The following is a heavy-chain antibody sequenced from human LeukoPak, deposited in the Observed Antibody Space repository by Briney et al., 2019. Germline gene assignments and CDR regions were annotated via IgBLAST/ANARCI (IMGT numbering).Heavy chain of an antibody. Sequence: GGSLRLSCAASGFTFEDYAMHWVRQAPGKGLEWVSVIYSGGSTYYADSVRGRFTISRDNSKNTLYLQMNSLRAEDTAVYYCARGGGLPHYWGQGTLVTVSS. CDR3: ARGGGLPHY. CDR2: IYSGGST. CDR1: GFTFEDYA. V-gene: IGHV3-53*01. D-gene: IGHD3-16*01. J-gene: IGHJ4*02.